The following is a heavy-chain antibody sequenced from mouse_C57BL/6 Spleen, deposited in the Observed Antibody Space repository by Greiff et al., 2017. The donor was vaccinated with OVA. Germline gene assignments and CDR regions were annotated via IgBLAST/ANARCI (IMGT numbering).Heavy chain of an antibody. D-gene: IGHD2-5*01. Sequence: VQLQQSGPELVKPGASVKISCKASGYSFTGYYMNWVKQSPEKSLEWIGEINPSTGGTTYNQKFKAKATLTVDKSSSTAYMQLKSLTSEDSAVYYCARGVRSNKGWYFDVWGTGTTVTVSS. J-gene: IGHJ1*03. CDR1: GYSFTGYY. CDR3: ARGVRSNKGWYFDV. CDR2: INPSTGGT. V-gene: IGHV1-42*01.